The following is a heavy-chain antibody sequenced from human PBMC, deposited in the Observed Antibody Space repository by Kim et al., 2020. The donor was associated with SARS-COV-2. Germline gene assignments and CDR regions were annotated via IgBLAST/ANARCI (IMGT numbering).Heavy chain of an antibody. CDR3: ARDGPCGGGSCYRDY. V-gene: IGHV3-21*01. CDR2: ISSSSSYI. CDR1: GFTFCSYS. J-gene: IGHJ4*02. Sequence: GGSLRLSCAASGFTFCSYSMNWVRQAPWKGLEWVSSISSSSSYIYYADSVKGRFTISRDNAKNSLYLQMNSLRAEDTAVYYCARDGPCGGGSCYRDYWGQGTLVTVSS. D-gene: IGHD2-15*01.